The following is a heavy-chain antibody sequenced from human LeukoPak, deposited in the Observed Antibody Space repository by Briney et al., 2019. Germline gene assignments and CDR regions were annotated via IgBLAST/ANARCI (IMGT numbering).Heavy chain of an antibody. V-gene: IGHV1-2*02. Sequence: ASVKDSCKASGYTFTSYYMHWVRQAPGQGLEWMGWIKPNSGGTNYAQKFQGRVTMTRDTSISTAYMELSRLRSDDTAVYYCARGLWFRELLYSAGGFDYWGQGTLVTVSS. CDR1: GYTFTSYY. D-gene: IGHD3-10*01. J-gene: IGHJ4*02. CDR2: IKPNSGGT. CDR3: ARGLWFRELLYSAGGFDY.